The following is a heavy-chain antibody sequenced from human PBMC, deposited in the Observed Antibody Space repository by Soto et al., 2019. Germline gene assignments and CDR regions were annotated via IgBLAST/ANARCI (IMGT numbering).Heavy chain of an antibody. V-gene: IGHV4-34*01. J-gene: IGHJ6*02. Sequence: KTSETLSLTCAVYGGSFSGYYWSWIRQPPGKGLEWIGEINHSGSTNYNPSLKSRVTISVDTSKNQFSLKLSSVTAADTAVYYCARVGLATYVLRYFGPAGYGMDVWGQGTTVTVSS. CDR2: INHSGST. D-gene: IGHD3-9*01. CDR3: ARVGLATYVLRYFGPAGYGMDV. CDR1: GGSFSGYY.